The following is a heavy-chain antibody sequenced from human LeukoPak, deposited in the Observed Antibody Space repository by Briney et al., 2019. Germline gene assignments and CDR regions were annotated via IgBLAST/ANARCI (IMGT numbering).Heavy chain of an antibody. CDR2: INTNTGNP. J-gene: IGHJ4*02. D-gene: IGHD3-10*01. Sequence: ASVKVSCKASGYTLTRYAMNWVRQAPGQGLEWMGWINTNTGNPTYAQGFSGRFVFSLDTSVSTAYLQISSLKAEDTAVYYCARKGYYGSGSFYNYWGQGTLVTVSS. CDR1: GYTLTRYA. CDR3: ARKGYYGSGSFYNY. V-gene: IGHV7-4-1*02.